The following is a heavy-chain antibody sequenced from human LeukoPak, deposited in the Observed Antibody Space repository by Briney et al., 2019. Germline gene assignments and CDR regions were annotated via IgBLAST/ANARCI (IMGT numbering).Heavy chain of an antibody. D-gene: IGHD3-22*01. J-gene: IGHJ4*02. V-gene: IGHV3-21*01. CDR1: GFTVSSNY. CDR2: ISGSSNYI. Sequence: GGSLRLSCAASGFTVSSNYMSWVRQAPGKGLEWVSSISGSSNYIYYADSVKGRFTISRDNSKNTLYLQMNSLRAEDTAVYYCASQRDYYDSSGYYSEDDYWGQGTLVTVSS. CDR3: ASQRDYYDSSGYYSEDDY.